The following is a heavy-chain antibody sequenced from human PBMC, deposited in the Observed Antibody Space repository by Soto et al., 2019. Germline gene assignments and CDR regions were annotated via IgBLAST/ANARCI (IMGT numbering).Heavy chain of an antibody. CDR3: ARRFWSGYLYFDY. CDR1: GFTFSSYS. V-gene: IGHV3-21*01. Sequence: GGSLRLSCAASGFTFSSYSMNGVRQAPGKGLEWVSSISSSSSYIYYADSVKGRFTISRDNAKNSLYLQMNSLRAEDTAVYYCARRFWSGYLYFDYWGQGTLVTVSS. D-gene: IGHD3-3*01. CDR2: ISSSSSYI. J-gene: IGHJ4*02.